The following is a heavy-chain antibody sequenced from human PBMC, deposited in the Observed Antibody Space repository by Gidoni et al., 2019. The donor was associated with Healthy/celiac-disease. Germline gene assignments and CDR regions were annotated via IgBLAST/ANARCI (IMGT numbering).Heavy chain of an antibody. V-gene: IGHV3-48*03. CDR3: ARGPLGSYGGNPTGYFDY. J-gene: IGHJ4*02. Sequence: EVQLVESGGGLVQPGGSLRLSCAASGFTFSSYEMNWVRQAPGKGLEWVSYISSSGSTIYYADSVKGRFTISRDNAKNSLYLQMNSLRAEDTAVYYCARGPLGSYGGNPTGYFDYWGQGTLVTVSS. CDR2: ISSSGSTI. D-gene: IGHD4-17*01. CDR1: GFTFSSYE.